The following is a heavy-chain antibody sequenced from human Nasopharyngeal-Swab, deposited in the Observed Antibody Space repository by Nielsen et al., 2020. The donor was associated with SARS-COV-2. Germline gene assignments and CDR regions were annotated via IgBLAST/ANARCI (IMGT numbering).Heavy chain of an antibody. J-gene: IGHJ6*03. Sequence: SETLSLTCAVYGGSFSGYYWSWIRQPPGKGLEWVGEINLSGSTNYNPSLKSRVTISVDTSKNQFSLKLSSVTAADTAVYYCARTRYSYGFFTTGRGGYMDVWGKGTTVTVSS. V-gene: IGHV4-34*01. CDR2: INLSGST. CDR3: ARTRYSYGFFTTGRGGYMDV. D-gene: IGHD5-18*01. CDR1: GGSFSGYY.